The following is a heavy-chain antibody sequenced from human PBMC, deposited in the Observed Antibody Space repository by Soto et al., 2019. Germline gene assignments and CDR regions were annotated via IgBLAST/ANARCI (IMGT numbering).Heavy chain of an antibody. CDR1: GXTFSNAW. CDR3: TTEGIFGVVTASYYFDY. D-gene: IGHD3-3*01. CDR2: IKSKTDGGTT. V-gene: IGHV3-15*01. Sequence: LRLSFAASGXTFSNAWMSWVRQAPGKGLEWVGRIKSKTDGGTTDYAAPVKGRFTISRDDSKNTLYLQMNSLKTEDTAVYYCTTEGIFGVVTASYYFDYWGQGTLVTVSS. J-gene: IGHJ4*02.